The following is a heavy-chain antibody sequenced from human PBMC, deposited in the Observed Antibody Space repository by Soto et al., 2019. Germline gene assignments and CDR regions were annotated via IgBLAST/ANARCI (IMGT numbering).Heavy chain of an antibody. V-gene: IGHV1-18*01. CDR1: GYTFTSYG. CDR2: INAYNGNT. J-gene: IGHJ4*02. CDR3: ARDVGYGLIDY. D-gene: IGHD5-18*01. Sequence: ASVKVSCKASGYTFTSYGISWVRQAPGQGLEWMGWINAYNGNTNYAQKLKGRVTMTTDTSTSTANIKLRNLRSDDTAVYYCARDVGYGLIDYWGQGTLVTVSS.